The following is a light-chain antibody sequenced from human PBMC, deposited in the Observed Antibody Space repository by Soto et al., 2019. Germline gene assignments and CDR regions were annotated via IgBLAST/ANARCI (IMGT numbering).Light chain of an antibody. V-gene: IGKV3-20*01. CDR2: GAS. Sequence: DIGLTQSTGTLSLSPGERATLSWGASQTVRSSSLAWYQQKPGQSPRLLIYGASSRARGIPDRFTGSGLGTDFILTISRLEPEDFAVYYCQQYGSSPRTFGQGTRLEIK. CDR3: QQYGSSPRT. J-gene: IGKJ5*01. CDR1: QTVRSSS.